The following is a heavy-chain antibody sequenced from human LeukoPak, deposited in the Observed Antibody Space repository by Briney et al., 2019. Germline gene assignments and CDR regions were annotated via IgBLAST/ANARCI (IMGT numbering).Heavy chain of an antibody. CDR3: VRLTLFSDSSGYYYPAFDY. CDR1: GGSISSYY. Sequence: SETLSLTCTVSGGSISSYYWSWIRQPPGKGLECIGYIYYSGSTNYNPSLKSRVTISVDTSKNQFSLKLSSVTAADTAVYYCVRLTLFSDSSGYYYPAFDYWGQGTLVTVSS. D-gene: IGHD3-22*01. V-gene: IGHV4-59*01. J-gene: IGHJ4*02. CDR2: IYYSGST.